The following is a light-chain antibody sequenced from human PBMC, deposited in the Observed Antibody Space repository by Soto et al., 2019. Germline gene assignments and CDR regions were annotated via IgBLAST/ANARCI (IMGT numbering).Light chain of an antibody. CDR3: SSYTSSSTPYV. J-gene: IGLJ1*01. CDR2: DVS. CDR1: SSDVGGYNY. V-gene: IGLV2-14*03. Sequence: QPVLTQPASVSGSPGQSITISCTGTSSDVGGYNYVSWYQQHAGKAPKLMIYDVSNRPSGVSNRFSGSKSGNTASLSISGLQAEDEADYYCSSYTSSSTPYVSGTGTKLTVL.